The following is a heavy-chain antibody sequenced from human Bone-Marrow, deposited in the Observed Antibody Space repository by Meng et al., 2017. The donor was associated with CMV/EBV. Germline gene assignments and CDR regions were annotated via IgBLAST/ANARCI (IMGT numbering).Heavy chain of an antibody. V-gene: IGHV3-74*01. Sequence: GESLKISCAASGFTFSSYWMHWVRQAPGKGLVWVSRISSDWSSIIYADSVKGRFTISRDNAKNTLYLQMNGLRGEDTAVYYCARHRADYYFDYWGQGTLVTVSS. CDR3: ARHRADYYFDY. CDR1: GFTFSSYW. J-gene: IGHJ4*02. CDR2: ISSDWSSI. D-gene: IGHD2-21*02.